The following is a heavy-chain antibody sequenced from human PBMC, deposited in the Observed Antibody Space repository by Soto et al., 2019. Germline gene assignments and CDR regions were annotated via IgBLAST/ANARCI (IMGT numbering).Heavy chain of an antibody. CDR1: GFSFSDYA. J-gene: IGHJ4*02. CDR3: AKRSPYSSGWYSPIFDY. V-gene: IGHV3-23*01. CDR2: ISESGGST. D-gene: IGHD6-13*01. Sequence: WGSLRLSCAASGFSFSDYAMSWVRQAPGKGLEWVSVISESGGSTHYADSVRGRFTVSRDNSKNSLSLRMNSLRDEDTAVYFCAKRSPYSSGWYSPIFDYWGQGA.